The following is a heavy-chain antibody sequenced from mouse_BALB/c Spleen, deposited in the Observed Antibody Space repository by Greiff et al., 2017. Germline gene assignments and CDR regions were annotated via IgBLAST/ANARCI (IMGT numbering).Heavy chain of an antibody. CDR1: GFTFSSYA. CDR3: ARGLITTAMDY. J-gene: IGHJ4*01. V-gene: IGHV5-6-5*01. CDR2: ISSGGST. D-gene: IGHD2-4*01. Sequence: VQLKESGGGLVKPGGSLKLSCAASGFTFSSYAMSWVRQTPEKRLEWVASISSGGSTYYPDSVKGRFTISRDNARNILYLQMSSLRSEDTAMYYCARGLITTAMDYWGQGTSVTVSS.